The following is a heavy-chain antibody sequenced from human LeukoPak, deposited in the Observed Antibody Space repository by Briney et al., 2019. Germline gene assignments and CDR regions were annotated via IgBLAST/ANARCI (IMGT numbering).Heavy chain of an antibody. D-gene: IGHD3-22*01. CDR3: AKDPWDDSSGYYQPLFDY. J-gene: IGHJ4*02. CDR1: GFNFSRYA. CDR2: ISRSWGST. Sequence: GGSLRLSRSASGFNFSRYAMRWVRQAPAKGLEWVSAISRSWGSTYFADSVKGRFTISRDNSKNTLYLQMNSLRAEDTAVYYCAKDPWDDSSGYYQPLFDYWGQGTMVTVSS. V-gene: IGHV3-23*01.